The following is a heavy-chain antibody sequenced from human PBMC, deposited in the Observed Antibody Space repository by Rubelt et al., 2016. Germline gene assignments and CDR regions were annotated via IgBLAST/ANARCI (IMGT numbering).Heavy chain of an antibody. V-gene: IGHV1-2*02. J-gene: IGHJ5*02. CDR3: ARDTGGYYGSGKFDP. CDR2: INPNSGGT. Sequence: GAEVKKPGASVKVSCKASGYTFTGYYMHWVRQAPGQGLEWMGWINPNSGGTNYAQKFQGRVTMTRDTSISTAYMELSRLRSDDTAVYYCARDTGGYYGSGKFDPWGQGTLVTVSS. CDR1: GYTFTGYY. D-gene: IGHD3-10*01.